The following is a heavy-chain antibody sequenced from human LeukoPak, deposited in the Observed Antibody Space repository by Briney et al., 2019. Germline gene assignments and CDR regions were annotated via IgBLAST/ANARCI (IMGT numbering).Heavy chain of an antibody. Sequence: TGGSLGLSCAASGFTLSSFWMHWVRQVPGKGLVWVSRINSDGSSTSYADSVKGRFTIFRDNAKNTLHLQMHSLRAEDTAVYYCARGGPSHTFDYWGQGTLVTFSS. J-gene: IGHJ4*02. CDR1: GFTLSSFW. CDR3: ARGGPSHTFDY. V-gene: IGHV3-74*01. CDR2: INSDGSST.